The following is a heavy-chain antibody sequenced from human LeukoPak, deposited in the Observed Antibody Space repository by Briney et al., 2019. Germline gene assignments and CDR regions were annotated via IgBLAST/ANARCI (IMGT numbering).Heavy chain of an antibody. V-gene: IGHV3-21*01. Sequence: GGSLRLSCAASGFTFSSYSMTWVRQAPGKGLEWVSSISSSSSYIYYADSVKGRFTISRDNAKNSLYLRMNSLRAEDTAVYYCARDDHVEMATILDYWGQGTLVTVSS. CDR3: ARDDHVEMATILDY. CDR1: GFTFSSYS. CDR2: ISSSSSYI. J-gene: IGHJ4*02. D-gene: IGHD5-24*01.